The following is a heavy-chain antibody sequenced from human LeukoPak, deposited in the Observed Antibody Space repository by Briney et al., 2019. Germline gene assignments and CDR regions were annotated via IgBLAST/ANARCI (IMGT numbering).Heavy chain of an antibody. Sequence: GASVKVSCKASGGTFSSYAISWVRQAPGQGLEWMGGIIPIFGTANYAQKFQGRATITADESTSTAYMELSSLRSEDTAVYYCARIHDSSGYYPYYFDYWGQGTLVTVSS. V-gene: IGHV1-69*13. CDR1: GGTFSSYA. J-gene: IGHJ4*02. CDR2: IIPIFGTA. CDR3: ARIHDSSGYYPYYFDY. D-gene: IGHD3-22*01.